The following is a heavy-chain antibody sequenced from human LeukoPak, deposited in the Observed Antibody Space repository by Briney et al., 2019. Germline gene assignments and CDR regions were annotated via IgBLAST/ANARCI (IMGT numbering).Heavy chain of an antibody. CDR2: IDSDGSST. V-gene: IGHV3-74*01. CDR1: GFTFNGYW. Sequence: PGGSLRLSCAASGFTFNGYWMHWVRQAPGKGPVWVSRIDSDGSSTTYADSVKGRFTISRDNAKNTLYLQMNSLRAEDTAVYYCANSDTVLGNWGQGTLVTVSS. J-gene: IGHJ4*02. D-gene: IGHD5-18*01. CDR3: ANSDTVLGN.